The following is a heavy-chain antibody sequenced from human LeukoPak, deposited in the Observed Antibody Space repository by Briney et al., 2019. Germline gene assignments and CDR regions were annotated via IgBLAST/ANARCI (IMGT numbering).Heavy chain of an antibody. D-gene: IGHD5-18*01. Sequence: GGSLRLSCAASGVTFSIHWMSWVRQAPGKGREGVANIKRDGSEKYYVDSVKGRFTISSDNAKNSLYLQMNSLIAEDTAVYYCARVPAMVSYWGQGTLVTVSS. J-gene: IGHJ4*02. CDR2: IKRDGSEK. V-gene: IGHV3-7*01. CDR3: ARVPAMVSY. CDR1: GVTFSIHW.